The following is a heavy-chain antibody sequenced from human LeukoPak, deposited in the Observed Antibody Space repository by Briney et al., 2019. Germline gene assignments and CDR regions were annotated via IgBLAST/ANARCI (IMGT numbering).Heavy chain of an antibody. CDR3: ARDQEGFDY. CDR1: GYTFTSNY. J-gene: IGHJ4*02. Sequence: ASVKVSCKASGYTFTSNYIHWVRQAPGQGLEWMGMVYPRDGSTSYAQKFQGRVTVTRDTSTSTVHMELSGLRSEDTAVYYCARDQEGFDYWGQGTLVTISS. V-gene: IGHV1-46*01. CDR2: VYPRDGST.